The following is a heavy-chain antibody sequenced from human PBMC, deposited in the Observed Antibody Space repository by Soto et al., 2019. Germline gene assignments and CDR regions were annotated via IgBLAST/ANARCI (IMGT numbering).Heavy chain of an antibody. D-gene: IGHD3-16*02. J-gene: IGHJ3*02. CDR3: ARFIRRPAFDI. V-gene: IGHV4-30-4*01. CDR1: GGSISSDDYY. Sequence: QVQLQESGPGLVKPSQTLSLTCTVSGGSISSDDYYWSWIRQPPGKGLECIGYIYYGGSTYYNPSLKSRVTISVDTSKNQFSLKLRSVTAADTAVYYCARFIRRPAFDIWGQGTMVTVSS. CDR2: IYYGGST.